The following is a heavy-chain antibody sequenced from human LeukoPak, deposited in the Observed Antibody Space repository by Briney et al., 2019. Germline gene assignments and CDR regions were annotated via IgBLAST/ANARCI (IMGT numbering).Heavy chain of an antibody. CDR2: IKSKTDGGTT. D-gene: IGHD4-23*01. Sequence: GGSLRLSCAASGFTFSNAWMSWVRQAPGKGLEWVGRIKSKTDGGTTDYAAPVKGRFTISRDDSKNTLYLQMNSLKTEDTAVYYCTTVTTVVMAEYFQHWGQGTLVTVSS. CDR1: GFTFSNAW. J-gene: IGHJ1*01. V-gene: IGHV3-15*01. CDR3: TTVTTVVMAEYFQH.